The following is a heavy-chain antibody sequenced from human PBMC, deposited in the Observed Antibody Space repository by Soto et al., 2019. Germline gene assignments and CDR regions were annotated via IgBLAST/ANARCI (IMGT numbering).Heavy chain of an antibody. Sequence: EVHLLESGGGFVQPGGSLRLSCIPSGFTFSTYAMTWVRQGPGKGLEWVSSISGDGYVTFYGDWVKGRFTNSRDNSKNILYLQMDSLRAEDSAVYYCAMISEIPAATAYWGQGTLVAVSS. CDR2: ISGDGYVT. CDR1: GFTFSTYA. V-gene: IGHV3-23*01. J-gene: IGHJ4*02. CDR3: AMISEIPAATAY. D-gene: IGHD2-2*01.